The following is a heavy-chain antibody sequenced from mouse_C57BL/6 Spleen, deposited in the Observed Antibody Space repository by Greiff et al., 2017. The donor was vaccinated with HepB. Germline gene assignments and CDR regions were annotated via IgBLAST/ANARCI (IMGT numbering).Heavy chain of an antibody. J-gene: IGHJ1*03. CDR2: IYPRSGNT. CDR1: GYTFTSYG. Sequence: QVQLQQSGAELARPGASVKLSCKASGYTFTSYGISWVKQRTGQGLEWIGEIYPRSGNTYYNEKFKGKATLTADKSSSTAYMELRSLTSEDSAVYFCARPLYYGSSSHWYFDVWGTGTTVTVSS. V-gene: IGHV1-81*01. D-gene: IGHD1-1*01. CDR3: ARPLYYGSSSHWYFDV.